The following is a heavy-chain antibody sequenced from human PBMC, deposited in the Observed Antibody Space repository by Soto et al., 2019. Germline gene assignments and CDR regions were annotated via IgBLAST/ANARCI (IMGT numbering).Heavy chain of an antibody. CDR3: AKDAVYNDGLWLVAN. CDR1: GFSFSRYA. V-gene: IGHV3-23*01. CDR2: MTGSGGDI. Sequence: HPGGSLRLSCAASGFSFSRYAIMWVRQAPGKGQEWVAGMTGSGGDIRYADSVKGRFTISKDNSKNTLYLQMNSLRAEDTAIYYCAKDAVYNDGLWLVANWGQGTLVTVSS. J-gene: IGHJ4*02. D-gene: IGHD5-12*01.